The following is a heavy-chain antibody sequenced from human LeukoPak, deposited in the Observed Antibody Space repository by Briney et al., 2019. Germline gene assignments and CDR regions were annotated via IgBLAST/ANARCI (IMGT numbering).Heavy chain of an antibody. Sequence: PSETLSLTCAVYGGSFSGYYGTWIRHTPEKGREWIGQMNPRGSTNHNTPLKSRVTISVDTSKNQISLTLSSVTAAETAGYFCTRGGQDVTIIVVIMTAVSYYLDVWGKGTTVTVSS. V-gene: IGHV4-34*01. CDR2: MNPRGST. D-gene: IGHD3-22*01. CDR3: TRGGQDVTIIVVIMTAVSYYLDV. J-gene: IGHJ6*03. CDR1: GGSFSGYY.